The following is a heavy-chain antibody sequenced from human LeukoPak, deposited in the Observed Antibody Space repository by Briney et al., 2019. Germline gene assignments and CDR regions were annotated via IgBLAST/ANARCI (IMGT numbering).Heavy chain of an antibody. CDR3: AVAGYYYYYYGMDV. CDR1: GFTFSSYS. J-gene: IGHJ6*02. V-gene: IGHV3-48*02. Sequence: PLGSLRLSCAASGFTFSSYSMNWGRQAPGKGLEWVSYISSSSSTIYYADSVKGRFTISRDNAKNSLYLQMNSLRDEDTAVYYCAVAGYYYYYYGMDVWGQGTTVTVSS. D-gene: IGHD6-19*01. CDR2: ISSSSSTI.